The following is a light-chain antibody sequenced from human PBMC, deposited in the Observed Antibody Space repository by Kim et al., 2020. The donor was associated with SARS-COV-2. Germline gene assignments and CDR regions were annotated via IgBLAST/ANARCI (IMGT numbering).Light chain of an antibody. CDR3: QQYNSWPSWT. CDR1: QSVSSN. J-gene: IGKJ1*01. Sequence: EIVMTQSPATLSVSPGERATLSCRASQSVSSNLAWYQRKPGQAPRLLIYGASTRATGIPARFSGSGSGTEFTLTISSLQSEDFAVYYCQQYNSWPSWTFGQGTKVDIK. V-gene: IGKV3-15*01. CDR2: GAS.